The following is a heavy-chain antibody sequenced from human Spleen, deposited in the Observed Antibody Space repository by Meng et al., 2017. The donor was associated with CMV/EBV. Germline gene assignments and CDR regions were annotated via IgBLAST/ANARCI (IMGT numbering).Heavy chain of an antibody. CDR3: ARGRYFTTTLDY. V-gene: IGHV4-34*01. D-gene: IGHD4-17*01. Sequence: QGQLQPWGAGLLKPSETLSLTCAVYGGSFSGYYWSWIRQPPGKGLEWIGEINHSGSTNYNPSLKSRVTISVDTSKNQFSLKLSSVTAADTAVYYCARGRYFTTTLDYWGQGTLVTVSS. J-gene: IGHJ4*02. CDR1: GGSFSGYY. CDR2: INHSGST.